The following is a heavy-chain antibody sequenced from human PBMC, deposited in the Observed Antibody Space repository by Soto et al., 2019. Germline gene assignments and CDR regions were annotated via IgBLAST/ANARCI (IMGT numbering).Heavy chain of an antibody. CDR2: INPDGGEK. CDR3: AGWGDHTY. Sequence: GGSLRLSCGSFGLTFSNYWMNWVRQAPGKGLEWVANINPDGGEKRYVDSVRGRFTISRDNAKNSLYLQMDSLGAEDTAVYYCAGWGDHTYWGQGTLVTVSS. D-gene: IGHD2-21*02. J-gene: IGHJ4*02. V-gene: IGHV3-7*01. CDR1: GLTFSNYW.